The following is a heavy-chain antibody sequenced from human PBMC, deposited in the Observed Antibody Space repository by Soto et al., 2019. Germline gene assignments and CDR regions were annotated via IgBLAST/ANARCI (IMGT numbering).Heavy chain of an antibody. V-gene: IGHV1-18*01. CDR2: ISAYNGNT. CDR1: GYTFTNYG. CDR3: ARDSWHFENDYGEQNDY. D-gene: IGHD4-17*01. J-gene: IGHJ4*02. Sequence: ASVKVSCKASGYTFTNYGISWVRQAPGQGLEWMGWISAYNGNTNYAQKLQGRVTMTTDTSTSTAYMELRSLRSDDTAVYYCARDSWHFENDYGEQNDYWGQGTLVTVSS.